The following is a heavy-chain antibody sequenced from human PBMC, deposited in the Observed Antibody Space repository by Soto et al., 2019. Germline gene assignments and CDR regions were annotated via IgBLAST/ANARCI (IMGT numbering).Heavy chain of an antibody. V-gene: IGHV1-18*01. Sequence: QVQLVQSGAEVKKPGASVKVSCKASGYTFTSYGISWVRQAPGQGLEWMGWISAYNGNTNYAQKLQGRVTMTTDTSTSTAYRELRSLISYDTAVYYCARAWNCAAFDICGQGTMVTVSS. CDR1: GYTFTSYG. D-gene: IGHD1-7*01. CDR3: ARAWNCAAFDI. CDR2: ISAYNGNT. J-gene: IGHJ3*02.